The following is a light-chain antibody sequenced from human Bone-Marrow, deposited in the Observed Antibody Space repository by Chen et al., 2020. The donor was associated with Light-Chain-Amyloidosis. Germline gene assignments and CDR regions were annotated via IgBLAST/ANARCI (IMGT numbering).Light chain of an antibody. CDR2: DDS. CDR3: QVWDRSSDRPV. Sequence: SYVLTQPSSVSVAPGQKDTLACGGNNIGATSMHWYQQTPGQAPLLVVYDDSDRPAGRPERLSGCNSGNTATLTISGVEAGDEADYYCQVWDRSSDRPVFGGGTKLTVL. V-gene: IGLV3-21*02. CDR1: NIGATS. J-gene: IGLJ3*02.